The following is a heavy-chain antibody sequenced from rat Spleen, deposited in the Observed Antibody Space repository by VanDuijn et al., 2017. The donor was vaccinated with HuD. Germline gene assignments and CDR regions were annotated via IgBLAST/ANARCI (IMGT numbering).Heavy chain of an antibody. CDR2: IWAGGGT. D-gene: IGHD4-3*01. CDR3: ARHLREASGVMDA. CDR1: GFSLTPHH. Sequence: QVRLKESGPGLVQPSQTLSLTCTVSGFSLTPHHVSWVRQPPGKSLVWMGIIWAGGGTNYNSAVKSRLSISRDTSKSQVLLKMNSLQPEDTGTYYCARHLREASGVMDAWGQGASVTVSS. J-gene: IGHJ4*01. V-gene: IGHV2-72*01.